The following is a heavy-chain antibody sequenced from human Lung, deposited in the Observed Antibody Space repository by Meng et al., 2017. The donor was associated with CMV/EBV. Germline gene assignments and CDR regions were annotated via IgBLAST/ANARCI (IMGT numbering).Heavy chain of an antibody. CDR2: IYDSGRT. Sequence: GSISRDGYYWSWIRQPPGKGLEWIGSIYDSGRTYYNPSLKSRLTISVDTSKTQLSLKLSSVTAADTAIYYCARGVPAATPYYKYFDYWGPGTLVTVPQ. CDR3: ARGVPAATPYYKYFDY. D-gene: IGHD2-15*01. J-gene: IGHJ4*02. V-gene: IGHV4-30-4*01. CDR1: GSISRDGYY.